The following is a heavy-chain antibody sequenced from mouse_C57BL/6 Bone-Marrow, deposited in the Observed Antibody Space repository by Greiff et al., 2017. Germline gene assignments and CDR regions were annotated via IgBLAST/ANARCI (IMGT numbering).Heavy chain of an antibody. CDR2: IYIGNGYT. V-gene: IGHV1-58*01. Sequence: VQLKESGAELVRPGSSVKMSCKTSGYTFTSYGINWVKQRPGQGLEWIGYIYIGNGYTAYNEKFKGKATLTSDTSSSTAYMQLSSLTSEDSAIXFCARRLRRGPFDYWGQGTTLTVSS. J-gene: IGHJ2*01. CDR1: GYTFTSYG. CDR3: ARRLRRGPFDY. D-gene: IGHD2-4*01.